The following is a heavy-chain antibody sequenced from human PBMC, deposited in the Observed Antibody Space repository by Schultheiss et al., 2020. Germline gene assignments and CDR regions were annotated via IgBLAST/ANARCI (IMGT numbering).Heavy chain of an antibody. V-gene: IGHV3-21*01. D-gene: IGHD6-13*01. CDR1: GFTFSSYS. CDR2: ISSSSSYI. Sequence: GGSLRLSCAASGFTFSSYSMNWVRQAPGKGLEWVSSISSSSSYIYYADSVKGRFTISRDNAKNSVYLQMSSLRDEDTAVYYCARRYSTRWYCSDHWGQGTLVTVSS. CDR3: ARRYSTRWYCSDH. J-gene: IGHJ4*02.